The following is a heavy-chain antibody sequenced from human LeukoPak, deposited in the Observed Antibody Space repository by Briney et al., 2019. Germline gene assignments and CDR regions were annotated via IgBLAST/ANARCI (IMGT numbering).Heavy chain of an antibody. CDR3: VTGHYDSRMYFDL. CDR1: GFTFSTYW. V-gene: IGHV3-74*01. CDR2: IKFDGSLA. Sequence: GGSLRLSCGASGFTFSTYWIHWVRQAPGKGLVWVAQIKFDGSLASYADSVKGRFTISRDNAKNTLYLQMNSLGTEDTAVYYCVTGHYDSRMYFDLWGRGTLVTVSS. D-gene: IGHD3-16*01. J-gene: IGHJ2*01.